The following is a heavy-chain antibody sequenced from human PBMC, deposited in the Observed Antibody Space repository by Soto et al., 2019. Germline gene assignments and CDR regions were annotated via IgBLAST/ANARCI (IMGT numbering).Heavy chain of an antibody. J-gene: IGHJ6*02. V-gene: IGHV3-30*18. Sequence: QVQLVESGGGVVQPERSLRLSCVASGLTFSSYGMHWVRQTPGKGLQWVAVISNDGSKTYYADSVKGRFTISRDNSKNTLYLQMNSLRAEDTAMYYCAKDRLTIAYYFGMDVWGQGTTVTVSS. CDR2: ISNDGSKT. CDR3: AKDRLTIAYYFGMDV. CDR1: GLTFSSYG. D-gene: IGHD1-1*01.